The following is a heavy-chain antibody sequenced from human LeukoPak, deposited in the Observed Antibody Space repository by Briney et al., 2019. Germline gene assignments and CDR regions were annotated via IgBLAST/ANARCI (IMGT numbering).Heavy chain of an antibody. J-gene: IGHJ4*02. CDR3: AKQGLVPATAGD. Sequence: PGGSLRLSCAASGFTFSTSVMHWVRQAPGKGLEWLSFIRFDGSEKYYADSVKARFSISRDNSMNTLYLQMNSRRPEDTAVYYCAKQGLVPATAGDWGQGTLVTVSS. V-gene: IGHV3-30*02. CDR1: GFTFSTSV. CDR2: IRFDGSEK. D-gene: IGHD2-2*01.